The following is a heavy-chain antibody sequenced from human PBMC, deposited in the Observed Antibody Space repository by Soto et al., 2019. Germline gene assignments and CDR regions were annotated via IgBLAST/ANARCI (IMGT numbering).Heavy chain of an antibody. D-gene: IGHD2-15*01. Sequence: EVQLVESGGALVQPGGSLRLSCAASGFIFSNYWMSWVRQAPGKGLEWVANIKGDGGETYYVDSVKGRFTISRDNAKSSLYLQMNSLRAEDTAVYYCAVAYGLDVWGQGTTVTVSS. V-gene: IGHV3-7*01. CDR1: GFIFSNYW. CDR3: AVAYGLDV. J-gene: IGHJ6*02. CDR2: IKGDGGET.